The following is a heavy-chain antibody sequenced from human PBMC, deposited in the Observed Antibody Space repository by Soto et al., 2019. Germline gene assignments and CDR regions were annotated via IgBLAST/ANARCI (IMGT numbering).Heavy chain of an antibody. D-gene: IGHD3-22*01. CDR2: ISGSGGST. CDR1: GFTFSSYA. Sequence: GGSLRLSCAASGFTFSSYAMSWVRQAPGKGLEWVSAISGSGGSTYYADSVKGRFTISRDNSKNTLYLQMNSLRAEDTAVYYCAKDSPRYCDSRGDAFDIWGQGTMVTVSS. CDR3: AKDSPRYCDSRGDAFDI. J-gene: IGHJ3*02. V-gene: IGHV3-23*01.